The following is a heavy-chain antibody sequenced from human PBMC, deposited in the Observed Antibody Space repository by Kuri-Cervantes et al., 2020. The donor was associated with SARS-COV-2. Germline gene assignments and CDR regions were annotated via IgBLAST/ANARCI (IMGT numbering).Heavy chain of an antibody. Sequence: GESLKISCAASGFTFSSYSMNWVRQAPGKGLEWVAFIRYDGSNKYYADSVKGRFTISRDNSKNTLYLQMNSLRAEDTAVYYCAKDKGLLRLLGEYFDYWGQGTLVTVSS. CDR2: IRYDGSNK. V-gene: IGHV3-30*02. J-gene: IGHJ4*02. CDR1: GFTFSSYS. D-gene: IGHD3-22*01. CDR3: AKDKGLLRLLGEYFDY.